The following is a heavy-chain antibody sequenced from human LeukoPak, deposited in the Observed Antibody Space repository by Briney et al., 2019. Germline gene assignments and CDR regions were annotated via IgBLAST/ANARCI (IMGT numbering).Heavy chain of an antibody. Sequence: GRSLRLSCAASGFTFSSYGMHWVRRAPGKGLEWVAVVSYDGGNQYYADSVKGRFTSSRDNSKNTLYLQLNSLRAEDTAVYYCARDSIQQQLVLEDRGYPYYFEHWGQGTLVTVSS. CDR2: VSYDGGNQ. D-gene: IGHD6-13*01. CDR3: ARDSIQQQLVLEDRGYPYYFEH. V-gene: IGHV3-30*03. J-gene: IGHJ4*02. CDR1: GFTFSSYG.